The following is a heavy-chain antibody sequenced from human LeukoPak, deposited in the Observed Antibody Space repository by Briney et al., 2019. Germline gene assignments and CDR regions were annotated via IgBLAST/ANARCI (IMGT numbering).Heavy chain of an antibody. Sequence: SVKVSCKASGGTFSSYAISWVRQAPGQGLEWMGGIIPIFGTANYAQKFQGRVRITTDESTSTAYMELSSLRSEDTAVYYCARVSYYDSILGAFDIWGQGTMVSVSS. J-gene: IGHJ3*02. D-gene: IGHD3-22*01. CDR3: ARVSYYDSILGAFDI. V-gene: IGHV1-69*05. CDR2: IIPIFGTA. CDR1: GGTFSSYA.